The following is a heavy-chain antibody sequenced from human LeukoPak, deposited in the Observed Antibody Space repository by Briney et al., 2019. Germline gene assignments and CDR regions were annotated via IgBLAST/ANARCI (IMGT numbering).Heavy chain of an antibody. CDR3: TTIARRALYFQH. V-gene: IGHV3-15*01. D-gene: IGHD1-14*01. J-gene: IGHJ1*01. CDR2: IKSKTDGGTT. CDR1: GFSFSSYP. Sequence: GGSLRLSCTASGFSFSSYPMNWVRQAPGKGLEWVGRIKSKTDGGTTDYAAPVKGRFTISRDDSKNTLYLQMNSLKTEDTAVYYCTTIARRALYFQHWGQGTLVTVSS.